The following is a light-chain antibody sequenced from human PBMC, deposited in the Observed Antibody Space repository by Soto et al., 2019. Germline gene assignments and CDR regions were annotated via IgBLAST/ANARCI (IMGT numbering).Light chain of an antibody. V-gene: IGKV1-12*01. CDR3: QQANSFLRT. J-gene: IGKJ4*01. CDR2: AAS. CDR1: QGIAGW. Sequence: DLQMTQSPSSVSASVGDRVTITCRASQGIAGWLAWYQQKPGKPPKLLIYAASTLQSGVPSRFSGSGSGTDFTLTISSLQPEDFATYYCQQANSFLRTFGVGTKVEIK.